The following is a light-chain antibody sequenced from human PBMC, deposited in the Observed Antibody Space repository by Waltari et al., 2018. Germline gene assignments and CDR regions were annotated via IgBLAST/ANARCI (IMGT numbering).Light chain of an antibody. J-gene: IGKJ5*01. CDR2: FGS. Sequence: EIVLTQSPLSLPVTLGEPASISCTSSQSLLHSNGYNYLDWYVQRPGLPPRLLIYFGSYRASGVPDRFSGSVSVTDFTLKISKVEAEDVGVYYCMQALQTSITFGQGTRLEIK. CDR3: MQALQTSIT. CDR1: QSLLHSNGYNY. V-gene: IGKV2-28*01.